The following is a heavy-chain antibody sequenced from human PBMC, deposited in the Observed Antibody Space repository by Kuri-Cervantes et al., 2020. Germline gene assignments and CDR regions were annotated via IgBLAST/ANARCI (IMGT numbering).Heavy chain of an antibody. CDR2: IKKDGSDG. CDR3: AGEPRSLAY. D-gene: IGHD2-15*01. V-gene: IGHV3-7*01. J-gene: IGHJ4*02. CDR1: GFTFSSYW. Sequence: GESLKISCAASGFTFSSYWMSWVRQAPGKGLEWVAMIKKDGSDGYYVDSEKGRFTISRDNVINSLFLQINSLRAEDSAVYYCAGEPRSLAYWGRGTLVTVSS.